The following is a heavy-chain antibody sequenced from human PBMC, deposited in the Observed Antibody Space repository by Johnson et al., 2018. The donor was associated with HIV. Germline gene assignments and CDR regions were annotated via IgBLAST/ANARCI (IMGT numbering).Heavy chain of an antibody. CDR1: GFTFSSYA. V-gene: IGHV3-23*04. J-gene: IGHJ3*01. CDR2: ISGSGGST. Sequence: VQLVESGGGLVQPGGSLRFSCAVSGFTFSSYAMSWVRQAPGKGLEWVSAISGSGGSTYYADSVKGRFTISRDNSKNPLYLQMNSLRAEDTAVYYCARVALTVAGIAFDTLDVWGQRDNGHCLF. D-gene: IGHD6-19*01. CDR3: ARVALTVAGIAFDTLDV.